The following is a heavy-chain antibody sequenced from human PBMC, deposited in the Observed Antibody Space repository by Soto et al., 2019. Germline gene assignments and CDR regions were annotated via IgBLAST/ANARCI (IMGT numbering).Heavy chain of an antibody. J-gene: IGHJ4*02. D-gene: IGHD3-22*01. Sequence: GESLKISCQGSGYTFTNHWGTWVLQMPWKGLEWMGRINPSDSHTNYSPSFQGHVTMSVDKSISTAYLQWSSLKASDSAMYYCARHASYYVSSGYFGTYWGQGTLVTVSS. CDR3: ARHASYYVSSGYFGTY. CDR1: GYTFTNHW. CDR2: INPSDSHT. V-gene: IGHV5-10-1*01.